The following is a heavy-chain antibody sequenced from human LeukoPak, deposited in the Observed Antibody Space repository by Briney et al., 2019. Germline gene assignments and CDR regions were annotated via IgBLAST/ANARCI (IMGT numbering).Heavy chain of an antibody. CDR1: GGSISSYY. CDR2: IHDSDNT. D-gene: IGHD3-3*01. J-gene: IGHJ4*02. CDR3: ARGRRTIFGAVTPHFDY. V-gene: IGHV4-59*01. Sequence: SETLSVTCTVSGGSISSYYWSWIRQSPGKGLEWIGYIHDSDNTYYSPSLKSRVTISVDTSKNQFSLRVNSMTAADTAVYYCARGRRTIFGAVTPHFDYWGQGTLVTVSS.